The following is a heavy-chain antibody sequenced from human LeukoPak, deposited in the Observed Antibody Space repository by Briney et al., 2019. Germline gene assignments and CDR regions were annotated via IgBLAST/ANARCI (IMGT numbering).Heavy chain of an antibody. CDR2: IKQDGSDK. CDR3: ARGRGWYPDY. V-gene: IGHV3-7*01. J-gene: IGHJ4*02. Sequence: GSLLLSCAASGFTFSTYWMTWVRQAPGKGLEWVANIKQDGSDKYYVDSVKGRFTISRDNAKSSLYLLMNSLRAEDTAVYYYARGRGWYPDYWGQGTLVTVSS. D-gene: IGHD6-19*01. CDR1: GFTFSTYW.